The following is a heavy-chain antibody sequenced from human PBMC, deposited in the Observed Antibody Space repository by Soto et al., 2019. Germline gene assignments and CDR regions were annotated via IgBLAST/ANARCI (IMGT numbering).Heavy chain of an antibody. CDR1: GGSISSYY. D-gene: IGHD3-10*01. J-gene: IGHJ4*02. Sequence: LSLTFTVSGGSISSYYWSWIRQPPGKGLAWIGYIYYSGSTNYNPSLKSRVTISVDTSKNQFSLKLSSVTAADTAVYYCARGGLWFGELLLHYWGQGTLVTVSS. CDR2: IYYSGST. V-gene: IGHV4-59*01. CDR3: ARGGLWFGELLLHY.